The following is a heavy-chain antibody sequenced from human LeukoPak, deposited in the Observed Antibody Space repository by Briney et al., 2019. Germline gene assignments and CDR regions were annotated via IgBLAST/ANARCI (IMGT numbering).Heavy chain of an antibody. CDR1: GFTFSGSS. Sequence: GRCLRLSCAASGFTFSGSSMRWVRQASGEGLEWVGRTRSKVNSYATAYAASVKGRFTISTDDSKNTAYLQMNSLKTEDTAVYYCTSGYSSGWEADWLDPWGQGTLVTVSS. CDR2: TRSKVNSYAT. D-gene: IGHD6-19*01. CDR3: TSGYSSGWEADWLDP. V-gene: IGHV3-73*01. J-gene: IGHJ5*02.